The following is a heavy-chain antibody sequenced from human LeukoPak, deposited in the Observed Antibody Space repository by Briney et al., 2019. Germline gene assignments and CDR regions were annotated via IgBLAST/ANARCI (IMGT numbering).Heavy chain of an antibody. J-gene: IGHJ4*02. V-gene: IGHV4-30-2*01. CDR1: GGSISSGGYY. CDR2: IYHSGST. Sequence: SETLSLTCTVSGGSISSGGYYWSWIRQPPGKGLEWIGYIYHSGSTYYNPSLKSRVTISVDRSKNQFSLKLSSVTAADTAVYYCARQTDCSSTSCYPYYFDYWGQGILVTVSS. CDR3: ARQTDCSSTSCYPYYFDY. D-gene: IGHD2-2*01.